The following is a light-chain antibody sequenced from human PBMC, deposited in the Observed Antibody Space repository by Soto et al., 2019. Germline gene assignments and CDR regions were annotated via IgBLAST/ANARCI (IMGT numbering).Light chain of an antibody. CDR1: QSLLHSNGYNY. CDR2: LGS. J-gene: IGKJ1*01. Sequence: DIVMTQSPLSLPVTPGEPASISCRSSQSLLHSNGYNYLDWYLQKPGQPPQLLIYLGSNRASGVPDRFSGSGSGTDFTLNISRVEAEDVGVYYCMQALQTLWTFGQGTKVDIK. V-gene: IGKV2-28*01. CDR3: MQALQTLWT.